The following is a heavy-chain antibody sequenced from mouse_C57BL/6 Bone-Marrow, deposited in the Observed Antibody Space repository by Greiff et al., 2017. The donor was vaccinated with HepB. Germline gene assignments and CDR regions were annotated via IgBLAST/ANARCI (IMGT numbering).Heavy chain of an antibody. J-gene: IGHJ4*01. CDR1: GYTFTSYW. CDR3: ARKRVITTVVAPMDY. V-gene: IGHV1-50*01. D-gene: IGHD1-1*01. Sequence: QQSCKASGYTFTSYWMQWVKQRPGQGLEWIGEIDPSDSYTNYNQKFKGKATLTVDTSSSTAYMQLSSLTSEDSAVYYCARKRVITTVVAPMDYWGQGTSVTVSS. CDR2: IDPSDSYT.